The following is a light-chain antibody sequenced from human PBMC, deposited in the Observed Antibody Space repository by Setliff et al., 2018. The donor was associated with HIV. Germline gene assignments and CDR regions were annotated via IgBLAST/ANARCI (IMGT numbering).Light chain of an antibody. Sequence: QSALTQPASVSGSPGQSITISCTGTSSDIGAYNYVSWYQQHPGKAPRLIIYEVSNRPSGVSNRFSGSKSGNTASLTISGLQADDEADYYCGSYTGVITLVIFGGGTQLTVL. CDR2: EVS. CDR1: SSDIGAYNY. V-gene: IGLV2-14*01. CDR3: GSYTGVITLVI. J-gene: IGLJ2*01.